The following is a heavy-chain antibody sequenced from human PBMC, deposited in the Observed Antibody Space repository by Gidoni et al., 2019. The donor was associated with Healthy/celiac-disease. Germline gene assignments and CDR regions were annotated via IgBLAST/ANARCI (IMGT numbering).Heavy chain of an antibody. CDR2: ISGSGGST. J-gene: IGHJ4*02. CDR3: AKDLHIVVVTASPNDY. D-gene: IGHD2-21*02. CDR1: GFTFSGYA. V-gene: IGHV3-23*01. Sequence: EVQLLESGGGLVQPGGSLRLSCAASGFTFSGYAMSCVRQAPGKGLEWVSAISGSGGSTYYADSVKGRFTISRDNSKNTLYLQMNSLRAEDTAVYYCAKDLHIVVVTASPNDYWGQGTLVTVSS.